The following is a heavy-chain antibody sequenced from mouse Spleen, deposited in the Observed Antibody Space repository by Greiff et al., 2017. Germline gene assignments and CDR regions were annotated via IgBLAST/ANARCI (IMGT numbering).Heavy chain of an antibody. V-gene: IGHV1-26*01. D-gene: IGHD2-1*01. CDR2: INPNNGGT. J-gene: IGHJ2*01. CDR3: ARGGNYGSFDY. CDR1: GYTFTDYY. Sequence: EVQLQQSGPELVKPGASVKISCKASGYTFTDYYMNWVKQSHGKSLEWIGDINPNNGGTSYNQKFKGKATLTVDKSSSTAYMELRSLTSEDSAVYYCARGGNYGSFDYWGQGTTLTVSS.